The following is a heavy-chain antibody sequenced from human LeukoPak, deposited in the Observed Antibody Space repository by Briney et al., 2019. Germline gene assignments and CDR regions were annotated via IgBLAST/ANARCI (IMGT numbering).Heavy chain of an antibody. CDR3: ARDDVERPYYMDV. CDR2: IIPILGIA. Sequence: ASVKVSCKASGGTFSSYTISWVRQAPGQGLEWMGRIIPILGIANYAQKFQGRVTMTTDTSTSTAYMELRSLRSDDTAVYYCARDDVERPYYMDVWGKGTTVTVSS. J-gene: IGHJ6*03. V-gene: IGHV1-69*04. D-gene: IGHD6-25*01. CDR1: GGTFSSYT.